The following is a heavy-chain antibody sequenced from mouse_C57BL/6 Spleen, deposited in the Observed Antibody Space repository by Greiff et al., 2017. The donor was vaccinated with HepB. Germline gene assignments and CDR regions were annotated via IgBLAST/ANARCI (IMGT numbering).Heavy chain of an antibody. CDR2: ISDGGSYT. Sequence: EVKVVESGGGLVKPGGSLKLSCAASGFTFSSYAMSWVRQTPEKRLEWVATISDGGSYTYYPDNVKGRFTISRDNAKNNLYLQMSHLKSEDTAMYYCARGTGTRGFDYWGQGTTLTVSS. D-gene: IGHD4-1*01. CDR1: GFTFSSYA. CDR3: ARGTGTRGFDY. J-gene: IGHJ2*01. V-gene: IGHV5-4*03.